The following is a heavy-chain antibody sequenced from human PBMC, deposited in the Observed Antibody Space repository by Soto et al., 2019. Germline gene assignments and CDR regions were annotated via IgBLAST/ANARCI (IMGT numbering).Heavy chain of an antibody. D-gene: IGHD3-3*01. Sequence: QVQLVQSGAEVKKPGASVKASCKASGYTFTSYGITWVRQAPGQGLEWMGWISVYNGNTNYAQKFQGRVTMTTDTSTSTAYWELRSLRSDDTAVYYCARDRYDFWSGYSIDSWGQGTLVTVSS. CDR1: GYTFTSYG. J-gene: IGHJ4*02. CDR3: ARDRYDFWSGYSIDS. V-gene: IGHV1-18*01. CDR2: ISVYNGNT.